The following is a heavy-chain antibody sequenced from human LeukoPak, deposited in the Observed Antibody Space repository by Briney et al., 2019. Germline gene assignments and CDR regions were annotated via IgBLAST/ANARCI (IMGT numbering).Heavy chain of an antibody. Sequence: SQTLSLTCAISGDSVSSNGAAWNWIRQSPPRGLEWLGRTYYRSKWKNEYAPSVKSRVTINPDTSKNHFSLQLNSVTPDDTAVYYCAREGCSSTSCSQGFDPWGQGTLVTV. J-gene: IGHJ5*02. V-gene: IGHV6-1*01. CDR1: GDSVSSNGAA. CDR3: AREGCSSTSCSQGFDP. CDR2: TYYRSKWKN. D-gene: IGHD2-2*01.